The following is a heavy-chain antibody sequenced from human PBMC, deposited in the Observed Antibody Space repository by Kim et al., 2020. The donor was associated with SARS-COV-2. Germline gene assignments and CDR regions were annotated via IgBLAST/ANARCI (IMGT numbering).Heavy chain of an antibody. D-gene: IGHD6-19*01. CDR1: GFTFSNYV. CDR2: ISYDESNK. CDR3: AKEQWLVSYYYSGMDV. V-gene: IGHV3-30*18. Sequence: GGSLRLSCAASGFTFSNYVMHWVRQAPGKGLEWVAVISYDESNKYYADSVKGRFTISRDNSKNTLYLQMNSLRAEDKAVYYCAKEQWLVSYYYSGMDVWGQGTTVTVSS. J-gene: IGHJ6*01.